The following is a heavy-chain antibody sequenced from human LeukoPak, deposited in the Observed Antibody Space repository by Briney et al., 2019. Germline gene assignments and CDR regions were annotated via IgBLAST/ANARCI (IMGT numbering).Heavy chain of an antibody. CDR3: ARKQWPPGYGMDV. D-gene: IGHD6-19*01. CDR1: GGSVSSYS. CDR2: IYHSGST. Sequence: SETLSLTCTVSGGSVSSYSWSWIRQPPGKGLEWIGEIYHSGSTNYNPSLKSRVTISVDKSKNQFSLKLSSVTAADTAVYYCARKQWPPGYGMDVWGQGTTVTVSS. J-gene: IGHJ6*02. V-gene: IGHV4-34*01.